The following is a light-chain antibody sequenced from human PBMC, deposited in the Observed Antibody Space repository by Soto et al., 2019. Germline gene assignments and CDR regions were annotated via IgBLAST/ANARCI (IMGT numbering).Light chain of an antibody. CDR3: QSYDSSLSGYV. Sequence: QSVMTQPPSVSWARGQTVIIACCWISVNLGVPYDVNWFRQLPGTVPRLLSYGNNNRPSGVPDRFSGSKSGTSASLAITGLQAEDEADYYCQSYDSSLSGYVFGTGTKVTVL. CDR1: SVNLGVPYD. J-gene: IGLJ1*01. CDR2: GNN. V-gene: IGLV1-40*01.